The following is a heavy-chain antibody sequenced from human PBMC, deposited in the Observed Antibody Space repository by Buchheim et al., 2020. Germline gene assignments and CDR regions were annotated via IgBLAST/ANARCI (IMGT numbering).Heavy chain of an antibody. CDR3: ARAYYDFWGSRDCFDP. V-gene: IGHV4-61*02. D-gene: IGHD3-3*01. CDR2: IYTSGST. CDR1: GGSISSGSYN. Sequence: QVQLQESGPGLVKPSQTLSLTCSVSGGSISSGSYNWAWLRQPAGKGLEWIGRIYTSGSTNYNPSLKSRVTISVDKSRNQFSLRLSSVTAADTAVYYCARAYYDFWGSRDCFDPWGQGTL. J-gene: IGHJ5*02.